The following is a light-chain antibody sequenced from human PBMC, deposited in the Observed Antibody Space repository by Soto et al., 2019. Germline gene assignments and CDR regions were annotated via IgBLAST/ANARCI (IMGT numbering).Light chain of an antibody. CDR2: EVS. V-gene: IGLV2-14*01. CDR1: SSDVGGYNY. Sequence: QSALTQPASVSGSPGQSITISCTGTSSDVGGYNYVSWYQQHPGKAPKLMIYEVSNRPSGVSNRFSGSKSGNTASLTISGLQAEDEADYHCSSYTCSSALVFGGGPKLTVL. J-gene: IGLJ3*02. CDR3: SSYTCSSALV.